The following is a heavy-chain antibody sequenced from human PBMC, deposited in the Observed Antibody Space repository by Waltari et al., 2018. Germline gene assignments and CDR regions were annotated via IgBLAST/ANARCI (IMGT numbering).Heavy chain of an antibody. J-gene: IGHJ4*02. CDR3: AKGNSAWYADY. CDR2: ISSNGGSI. Sequence: EVQLVESGGGLVQPGRCLRPYCSASGFNCEDYAMHWVRQAPGKGLEWVSSISSNGGSIGYADSVRGRFTISRDNAKSSLYLEMNSLRGEDTALYYCAKGNSAWYADYWGQGTLVTVSS. CDR1: GFNCEDYA. V-gene: IGHV3-9*01. D-gene: IGHD6-19*01.